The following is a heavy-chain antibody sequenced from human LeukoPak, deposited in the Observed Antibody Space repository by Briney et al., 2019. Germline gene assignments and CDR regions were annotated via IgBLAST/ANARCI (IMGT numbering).Heavy chain of an antibody. Sequence: PSETLSLTCTVSGDSISSYYWSXIRXPPGXXXXXXAYIYYTGSTKYNPSLKSRVTISVDTSRNQFSLKLTTVTAADTAVYYCARVGTSSWYGLGYFDPWGQGTLVTVSS. CDR3: ARVGTSSWYGLGYFDP. V-gene: IGHV4-59*01. CDR1: GDSISSYY. J-gene: IGHJ5*02. CDR2: IYYTGST. D-gene: IGHD6-13*01.